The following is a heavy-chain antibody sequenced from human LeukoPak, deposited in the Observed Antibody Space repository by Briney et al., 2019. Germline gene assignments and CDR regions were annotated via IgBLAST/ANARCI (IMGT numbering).Heavy chain of an antibody. D-gene: IGHD3-3*01. CDR1: GGSFSGYY. J-gene: IGHJ5*02. CDR2: INHSGST. Sequence: PSETLSLTCAVYGGSFSGYYWSWIRQPPGKGLEWIGEINHSGSTNHNPSLKSRVTISVDTSKNQFSLKLSSVTAADTAVYYCARVNYDFWRLKNWFDPWGQGTLVTVSS. V-gene: IGHV4-34*01. CDR3: ARVNYDFWRLKNWFDP.